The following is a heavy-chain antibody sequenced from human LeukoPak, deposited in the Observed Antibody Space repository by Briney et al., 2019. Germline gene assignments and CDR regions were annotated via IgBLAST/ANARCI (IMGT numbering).Heavy chain of an antibody. CDR3: AKRVPYSSSSVYFDS. V-gene: IGHV3-23*01. Sequence: PGGSLRLSCVAPGFTFSTYGLSWVRQTPGKGLEWVSAISDSGSDTYYTDSVKGRFTISRDNSRNTLYLQMNSLRAEDTAVYYCAKRVPYSSSSVYFDSWGQGTLVTVSS. D-gene: IGHD6-6*01. CDR1: GFTFSTYG. J-gene: IGHJ4*02. CDR2: ISDSGSDT.